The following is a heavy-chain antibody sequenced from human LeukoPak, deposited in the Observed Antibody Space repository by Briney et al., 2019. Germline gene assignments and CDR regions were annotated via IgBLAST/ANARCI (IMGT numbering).Heavy chain of an antibody. CDR2: IYPRDGST. V-gene: IGHV1-46*01. J-gene: IGHJ4*02. CDR1: GYTFTNNY. CDR3: ARDQEGFDY. Sequence: ASVKVSCKASGYTFTNNYLHWVRQAPGQGLERMGMIYPRDGSTSYAQNFQGRVTVTRDTSTTTVHMELRGLRSEDTAVYYCARDQEGFDYWGQGTVVTVSS.